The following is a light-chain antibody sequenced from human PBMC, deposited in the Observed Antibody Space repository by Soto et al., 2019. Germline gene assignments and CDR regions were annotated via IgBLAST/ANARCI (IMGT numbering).Light chain of an antibody. J-gene: IGKJ5*01. V-gene: IGKV1-39*01. CDR1: QSIRRY. CDR2: AAS. CDR3: QQSYSNPIT. Sequence: DIHMTQSPSSLSASVGYRFTITCRASQSIRRYLNWYQQKPGKAPKILIYAASSLQSGVPSRSSGSGSGTDFTLTISSLQPEDFETYYCQQSYSNPITFGQGTRLEIK.